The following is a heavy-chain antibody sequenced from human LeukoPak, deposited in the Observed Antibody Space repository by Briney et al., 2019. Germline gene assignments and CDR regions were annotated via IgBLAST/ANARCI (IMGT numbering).Heavy chain of an antibody. D-gene: IGHD3-10*01. CDR1: GFTFSSYG. CDR2: IWYDGSNK. CDR3: ARDRGTNYYGSGSPPGGGYFDY. Sequence: PGRSLRLSCAASGFTFSSYGMHWVRQAPGKGLEWVAIIWYDGSNKFYADSVKGRFSISRDNSKNTLYLQMISLRAEDTAVYYCARDRGTNYYGSGSPPGGGYFDYWGQGTLVTVSS. J-gene: IGHJ4*02. V-gene: IGHV3-33*01.